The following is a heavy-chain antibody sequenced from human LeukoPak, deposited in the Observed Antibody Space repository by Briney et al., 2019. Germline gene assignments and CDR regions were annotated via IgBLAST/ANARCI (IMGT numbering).Heavy chain of an antibody. CDR1: GGSVSSGSYY. V-gene: IGHV4-61*01. Sequence: SETLSLTCTVSGGSVSSGSYYWSRIRQPPGKGLEWIGYIYYSGSTNYNPSLKSRVTISVDTSKNQFSLKLSSVTAADTAVYYCARDTIAAAGSDYWGQGTLVTVSS. D-gene: IGHD6-13*01. CDR3: ARDTIAAAGSDY. CDR2: IYYSGST. J-gene: IGHJ4*02.